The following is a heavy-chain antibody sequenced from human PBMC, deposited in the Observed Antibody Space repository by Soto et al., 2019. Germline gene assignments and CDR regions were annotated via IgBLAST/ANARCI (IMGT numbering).Heavy chain of an antibody. CDR3: GKYSGSYPVYNGMNV. D-gene: IGHD1-26*01. Sequence: EVQLLESGGGLVQPGGSLRLSCAASGFPFSTSAMNWVRQAPGKGLEWVSIISGTSDAAYYAESVKGRFTSSRDNSKKTLYLQMNSLRAEDTAVDYCGKYSGSYPVYNGMNVWGQGTSVTVS. CDR2: ISGTSDAA. J-gene: IGHJ6*02. V-gene: IGHV3-23*01. CDR1: GFPFSTSA.